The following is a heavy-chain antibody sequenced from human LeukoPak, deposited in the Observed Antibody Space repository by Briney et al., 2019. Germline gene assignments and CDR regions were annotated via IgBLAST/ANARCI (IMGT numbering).Heavy chain of an antibody. J-gene: IGHJ5*02. CDR2: IYTSGST. CDR1: GGSISSGSYY. CDR3: ARDGYCTNGVCYRNWFDP. Sequence: SQTLSLTCTVSGGSISSGSYYWSWIRQPAGKGLEWIGRIYTSGSTNYNPSLKSRVTISVDTSKNQFSLKLSSVTAADTAVYYCARDGYCTNGVCYRNWFDPWGQGTRVTVSS. D-gene: IGHD2-8*01. V-gene: IGHV4-61*02.